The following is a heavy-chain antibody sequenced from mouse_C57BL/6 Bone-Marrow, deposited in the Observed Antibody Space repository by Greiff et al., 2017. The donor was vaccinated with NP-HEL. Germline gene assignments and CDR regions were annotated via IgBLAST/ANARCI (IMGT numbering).Heavy chain of an antibody. CDR3: ASYDYQLSYWYFDV. Sequence: VKLMESGPGLVQPSQSLSITCTVSGFSLTSYGVHWVRQSPGKGLEWLGVIWRGGSTDYNAAFMSRLSITKDNSKSQVFFKMNSLQADDTAIYYCASYDYQLSYWYFDVWGTGTTVTVSS. J-gene: IGHJ1*03. D-gene: IGHD2-4*01. CDR1: GFSLTSYG. V-gene: IGHV2-5*01. CDR2: IWRGGST.